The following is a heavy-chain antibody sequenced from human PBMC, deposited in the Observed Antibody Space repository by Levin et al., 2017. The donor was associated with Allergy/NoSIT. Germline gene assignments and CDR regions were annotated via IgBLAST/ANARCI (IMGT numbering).Heavy chain of an antibody. CDR2: MNPNSGNT. CDR3: ASSRRGDCGGDCSNVGYYYYYDGMDV. V-gene: IGHV1-8*01. CDR1: GYTFTSYD. J-gene: IGHJ6*02. Sequence: ASVKVSCKASGYTFTSYDINWVRQATGQGLEWMGWMNPNSGNTGYAQKFQGRVTMTRNTSISTAYMELSSLRSEDTAVYYCASSRRGDCGGDCSNVGYYYYYDGMDVWGQGTTVTVSS. D-gene: IGHD2-21*02.